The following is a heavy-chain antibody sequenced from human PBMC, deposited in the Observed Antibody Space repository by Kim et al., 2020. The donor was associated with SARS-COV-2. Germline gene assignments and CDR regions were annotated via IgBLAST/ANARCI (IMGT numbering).Heavy chain of an antibody. J-gene: IGHJ6*01. CDR3: VKAWELLVGYGLDV. CDR2: IGWNSGAI. Sequence: GGSLRLSCAASGFIFGKYAMHWVRQAPGKGLEWVSGIGWNSGAIGYADSVKGRFTISRDNAKNSLYLHMNSLRPEDTAVYYCVKAWELLVGYGLDVWGQG. V-gene: IGHV3-9*01. D-gene: IGHD1-26*01. CDR1: GFIFGKYA.